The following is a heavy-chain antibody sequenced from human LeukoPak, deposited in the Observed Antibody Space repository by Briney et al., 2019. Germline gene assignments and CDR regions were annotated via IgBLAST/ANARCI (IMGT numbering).Heavy chain of an antibody. J-gene: IGHJ4*02. Sequence: SETLSLTCAVSGGSISSGGYSWSWIRQPPGKGLEWIGYIYYSGSTNYNPSLKSRVTISVDTSKNQFSLKLRSVTAADTAVYYCARVIAAAGRPAKGYFDYWGQGTLVTVSS. V-gene: IGHV4-61*08. D-gene: IGHD6-13*01. CDR1: GGSISSGGYS. CDR3: ARVIAAAGRPAKGYFDY. CDR2: IYYSGST.